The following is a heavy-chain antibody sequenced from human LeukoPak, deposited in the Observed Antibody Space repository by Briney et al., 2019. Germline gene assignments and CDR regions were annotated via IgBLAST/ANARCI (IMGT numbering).Heavy chain of an antibody. D-gene: IGHD3-16*02. V-gene: IGHV7-4-1*02. CDR3: ARDRYDYVWGSYRPLDY. J-gene: IGHJ4*02. CDR2: INTNTGNP. CDR1: GYTFTSYA. Sequence: ASVNVSCKASGYTFTSYAMNWVRQAPGQGLEWMGWINTNTGNPTYAQGFTGRFVFSLDTSVSTAYLQISSLKAEDTAVYYCARDRYDYVWGSYRPLDYWGQGTLVTVSS.